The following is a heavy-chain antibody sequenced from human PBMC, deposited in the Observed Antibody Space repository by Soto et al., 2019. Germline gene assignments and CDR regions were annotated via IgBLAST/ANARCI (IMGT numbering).Heavy chain of an antibody. D-gene: IGHD3-22*01. V-gene: IGHV4-31*03. CDR3: ARAHDSSGYYYWAFDY. J-gene: IGHJ4*02. Sequence: SETLSLTCTVSGGSISSGGYYWSWIRQHPGKGLEWIGYIYYSGSTYYNPSLKSRVTISVDTSKNQFSLKLSSVTAADTAVYYGARAHDSSGYYYWAFDYWGQGTLVTVSS. CDR2: IYYSGST. CDR1: GGSISSGGYY.